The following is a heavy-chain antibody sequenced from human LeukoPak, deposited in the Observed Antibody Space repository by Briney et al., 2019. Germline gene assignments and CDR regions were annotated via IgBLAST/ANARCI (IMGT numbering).Heavy chain of an antibody. Sequence: GGSLRLSCVPSGFTFSSYEINWVRQAPGKGLEWISYISSSGSTIYYADSVKGRFTISRDNAQNSLYLQMNSLGAEDTAVYYCARDHVGYSYYMDVWGRGTTVTVSS. J-gene: IGHJ6*03. CDR2: ISSSGSTI. CDR1: GFTFSSYE. V-gene: IGHV3-48*03. CDR3: ARDHVGYSYYMDV. D-gene: IGHD1-26*01.